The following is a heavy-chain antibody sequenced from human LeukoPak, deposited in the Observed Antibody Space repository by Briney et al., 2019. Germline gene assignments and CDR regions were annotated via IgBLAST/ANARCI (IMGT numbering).Heavy chain of an antibody. CDR3: ARDFPAVGYAFDI. D-gene: IGHD6-19*01. V-gene: IGHV3-53*01. CDR2: IYSGGST. J-gene: IGHJ3*02. CDR1: GFTVSSNY. Sequence: QSGGSLRLSCAASGFTVSSNYMSWVRQAPGKGLEWVSVIYSGGSTYYADSVKGRFTISRDNSKNTLYLQMNSLRAEDTAVYYCARDFPAVGYAFDIWGQGTMVTVSS.